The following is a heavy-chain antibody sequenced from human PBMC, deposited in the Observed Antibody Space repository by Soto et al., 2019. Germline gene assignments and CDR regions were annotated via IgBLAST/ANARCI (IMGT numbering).Heavy chain of an antibody. D-gene: IGHD1-26*01. V-gene: IGHV1-8*01. CDR2: MNPKSGNT. J-gene: IGHJ2*01. CDR1: GYTFSNFD. Sequence: QVQLVQSGAEVKKPGASVKISCKASGYTFSNFDINWVRQATGLGLEWMGWMNPKSGNTGYAEKFQGRVTMTRNTSISAAYMELRSLRYDDTAVYYCMRGLMGAGRRPPTWYFELWGRGTPVRVSS. CDR3: MRGLMGAGRRPPTWYFEL.